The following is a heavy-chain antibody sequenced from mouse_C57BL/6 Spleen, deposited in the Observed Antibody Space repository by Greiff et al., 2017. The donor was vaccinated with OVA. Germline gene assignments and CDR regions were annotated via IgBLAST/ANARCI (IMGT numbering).Heavy chain of an antibody. V-gene: IGHV5-17*01. CDR3: ATEYYYGSSYNAMDY. CDR1: GFTFSDYG. Sequence: EVKLMESGGGLVKPGGSLKLSCAASGFTFSDYGMHWVRQAPEKGLEWVAYISSGSSTIYYADTVKGRFTISRDNAKNTLFLQMTSLRSEDTAMYYCATEYYYGSSYNAMDYWGQGTSVTVSS. J-gene: IGHJ4*01. D-gene: IGHD1-1*01. CDR2: ISSGSSTI.